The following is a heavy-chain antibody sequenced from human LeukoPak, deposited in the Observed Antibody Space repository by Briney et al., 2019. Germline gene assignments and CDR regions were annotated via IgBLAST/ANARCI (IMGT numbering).Heavy chain of an antibody. CDR1: GGSISSYY. Sequence: PSETLSLTCTVSGGSISSYYWSWIRQPPGKGLEWIGYIYYSGSTNYNPSLKSRVTISVDTSKNQFSLKLSSVTAADTAVYYCARHYYDSSGYYFFRFDYWGQGTLVTVSS. CDR2: IYYSGST. V-gene: IGHV4-59*01. J-gene: IGHJ4*02. D-gene: IGHD3-22*01. CDR3: ARHYYDSSGYYFFRFDY.